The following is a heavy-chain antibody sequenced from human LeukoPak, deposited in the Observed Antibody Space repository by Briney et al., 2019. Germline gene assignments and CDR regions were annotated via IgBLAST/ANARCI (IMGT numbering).Heavy chain of an antibody. Sequence: SETLSLTCTVSGGSISSYYWSWIRQPPGKGLEWIGYTYYSGSTNYNPSLKSRVTISVDTSKNQFSLKLSSVTAADTAVYYCARVLDTAMALGFYYFDYWGQGTLVTVSS. CDR3: ARVLDTAMALGFYYFDY. J-gene: IGHJ4*02. CDR2: TYYSGST. D-gene: IGHD5-18*01. V-gene: IGHV4-59*01. CDR1: GGSISSYY.